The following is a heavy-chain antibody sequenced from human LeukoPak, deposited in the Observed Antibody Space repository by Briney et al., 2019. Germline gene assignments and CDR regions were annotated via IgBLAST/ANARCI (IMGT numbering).Heavy chain of an antibody. J-gene: IGHJ4*02. CDR1: GGSISNYY. Sequence: PSETLSLTCTVSGGSISNYYWSWLRQPPGKGLEWIGYIYYSGSTNYNPSLKSRVTISVDTSKNQFSLKLSSVTAADTAVYYCASSIVGAPPYYFDYWGQGTLVTVSS. V-gene: IGHV4-59*12. CDR3: ASSIVGAPPYYFDY. CDR2: IYYSGST. D-gene: IGHD1-26*01.